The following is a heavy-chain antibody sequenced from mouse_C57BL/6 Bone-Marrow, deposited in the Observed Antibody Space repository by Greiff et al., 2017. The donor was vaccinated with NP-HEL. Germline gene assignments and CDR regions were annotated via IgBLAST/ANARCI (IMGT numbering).Heavy chain of an antibody. CDR2: INPSSGYT. J-gene: IGHJ4*01. Sequence: QVQLQQSGAELARPGASVKMSCKASGYTFTSYTLHWVNQRPGQGLEWIGYINPSSGYTKYTQKFKDKATLTADKSSSTAYMQLSSLTSEDSAVYYCARFPYSYDVYYYAMDYWGQGTSVTVSS. CDR1: GYTFTSYT. D-gene: IGHD2-12*01. CDR3: ARFPYSYDVYYYAMDY. V-gene: IGHV1-4*01.